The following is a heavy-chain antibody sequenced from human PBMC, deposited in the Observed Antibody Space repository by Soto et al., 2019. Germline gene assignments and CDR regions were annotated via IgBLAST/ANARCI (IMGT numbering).Heavy chain of an antibody. CDR1: GYTFTSYG. CDR2: ISAYNGNT. V-gene: IGHV1-18*04. J-gene: IGHJ4*02. CDR3: AREENYYDSSGYPPAFGY. Sequence: ASVKVSCKASGYTFTSYGISWVRQAPGQALEWMGWISAYNGNTNYAQKLQGRVTMTTDTSTSTAYMELRSLRSDDTAVYYCAREENYYDSSGYPPAFGYWGQGTLVTVSS. D-gene: IGHD3-22*01.